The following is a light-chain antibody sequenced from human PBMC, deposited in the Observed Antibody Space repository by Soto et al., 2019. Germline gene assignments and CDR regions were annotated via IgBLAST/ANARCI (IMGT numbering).Light chain of an antibody. V-gene: IGLV2-14*01. CDR2: EVS. Sequence: ALTQPASVSGSPGQSITISCTGTSSDVGGYNYVSWYQQQSGKAPKLMIHEVSNRPSGVSNRFSGSKSGNTASLTISGLQAEDEADYYCSSYTAGGTIFGTGTKVTVL. CDR1: SSDVGGYNY. J-gene: IGLJ1*01. CDR3: SSYTAGGTI.